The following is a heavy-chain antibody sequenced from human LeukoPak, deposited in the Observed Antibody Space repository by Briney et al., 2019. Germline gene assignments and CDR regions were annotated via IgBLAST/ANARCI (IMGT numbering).Heavy chain of an antibody. D-gene: IGHD2-21*02. J-gene: IGHJ4*02. CDR1: GGSFSTYY. Sequence: SETLSLTCAVYGGSFSTYYWSWIRQPPGKGLEWIGEIDHSGSTNYNPSLKSRVTISVDTSKNQFSLKLSSVTAADTAVYYCARGGFYCGGDCYVDYWGQGTLVAVSS. CDR2: IDHSGST. V-gene: IGHV4-34*01. CDR3: ARGGFYCGGDCYVDY.